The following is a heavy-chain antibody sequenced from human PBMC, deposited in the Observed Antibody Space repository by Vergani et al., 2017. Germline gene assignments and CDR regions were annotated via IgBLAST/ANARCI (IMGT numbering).Heavy chain of an antibody. CDR3: ARDLGSSCYGLSNCFDP. V-gene: IGHV3-48*01. CDR1: GFTFSSYS. J-gene: IGHJ5*02. D-gene: IGHD6-13*01. Sequence: EVQLVETGGGVIQPGGSLRLSCAASGFTFSSYSMHWVRQAPGKGLEWVSYISSSSSTIYYADSVKGRFTISRDNAKNSLYLQMNSLRADDTAVYYCARDLGSSCYGLSNCFDPWGQGTLVIVSA. CDR2: ISSSSSTI.